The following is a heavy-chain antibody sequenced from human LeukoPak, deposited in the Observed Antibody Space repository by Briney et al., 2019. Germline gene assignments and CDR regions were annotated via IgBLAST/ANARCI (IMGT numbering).Heavy chain of an antibody. CDR1: GFTVSSNS. Sequence: GGSLRLSCAASGFTVSSNSMTWVRQAPGKGLEWVSLIYSGGSTYYADSVKGRFTISRDNSKNTLYLQLNSLRAEDTAVYYCARQHCSGGDCYFFDWGQGTLVTVSS. CDR3: ARQHCSGGDCYFFD. J-gene: IGHJ4*02. V-gene: IGHV3-53*01. CDR2: IYSGGST. D-gene: IGHD2-15*01.